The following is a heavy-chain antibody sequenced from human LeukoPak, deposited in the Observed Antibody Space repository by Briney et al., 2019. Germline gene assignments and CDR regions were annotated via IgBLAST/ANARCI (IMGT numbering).Heavy chain of an antibody. CDR3: VRPELPGWSVLFDF. D-gene: IGHD2-15*01. J-gene: IGHJ4*02. V-gene: IGHV3-7*01. CDR1: GFTFSSYW. CDR2: IKQDGSEK. Sequence: GGSLRLSCAASGFTFSSYWMSWVRQAPGKGLEWVANIKQDGSEKYYVDSVKGRFTISRDNAKNSLYLQMNSLRAEDTAVYFCVRPELPGWSVLFDFWGQGTLVTVSS.